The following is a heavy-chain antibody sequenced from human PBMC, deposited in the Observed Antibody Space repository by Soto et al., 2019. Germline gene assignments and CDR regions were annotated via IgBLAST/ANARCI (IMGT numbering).Heavy chain of an antibody. V-gene: IGHV3-23*01. Sequence: EVPLLESGGGLVQPGGSLRLSCAASGFTFSSYAMSWVRQAPGKGLEWVSAISGSGGSTYYADSVKGRFTISRDNSKNTLYLQMNSLRAEDTAVYYCAKADYDFWSGYDLGYFDYWGQGTLVTVSS. J-gene: IGHJ4*02. CDR3: AKADYDFWSGYDLGYFDY. CDR1: GFTFSSYA. D-gene: IGHD3-3*01. CDR2: ISGSGGST.